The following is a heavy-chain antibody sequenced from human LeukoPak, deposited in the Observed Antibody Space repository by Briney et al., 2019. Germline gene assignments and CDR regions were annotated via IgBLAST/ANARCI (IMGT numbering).Heavy chain of an antibody. J-gene: IGHJ6*02. D-gene: IGHD3-10*01. CDR3: AGAPVRGVTYYYGSGRGYYGMDV. CDR1: GGSFSGYY. Sequence: SETLSLTCAVYGGSFSGYYWSWLRQPPGKGLEWIGEISHSGSTNYNPSLKSRVTISVDTSKNQFSLKLSSVTAADTAVYYCAGAPVRGVTYYYGSGRGYYGMDVWGQGTTVTVSS. CDR2: ISHSGST. V-gene: IGHV4-34*01.